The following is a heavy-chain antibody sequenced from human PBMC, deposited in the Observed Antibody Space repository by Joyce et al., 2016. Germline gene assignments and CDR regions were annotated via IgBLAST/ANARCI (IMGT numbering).Heavy chain of an antibody. J-gene: IGHJ4*02. CDR2: INHSGSS. Sequence: IRQPPGKGLEWLGDINHSGSSNLNPSLKSRVTVSVDTSKNQFSLKMSSVTAADTAVYFCARGVGCSGGTCYPFFDTWGQGSQVTVSS. CDR3: ARGVGCSGGTCYPFFDT. V-gene: IGHV4-34*01. D-gene: IGHD2-15*01.